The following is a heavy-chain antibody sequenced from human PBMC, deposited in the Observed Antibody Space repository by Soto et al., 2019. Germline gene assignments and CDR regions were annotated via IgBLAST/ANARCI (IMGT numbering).Heavy chain of an antibody. CDR1: GGSVSSSNYY. J-gene: IGHJ4*02. Sequence: QLQLQESGPGLVKPSETLSLTCIVSGGSVSSSNYYWGWVRQSPGKGLEWIGSIYYSGNTYYNPSLESRVTISVDKSNTEFSLKVLSVTAADTAVYYCARLEGLATISYYFDFWGQGSLVTVSS. D-gene: IGHD3-9*01. V-gene: IGHV4-39*01. CDR2: IYYSGNT. CDR3: ARLEGLATISYYFDF.